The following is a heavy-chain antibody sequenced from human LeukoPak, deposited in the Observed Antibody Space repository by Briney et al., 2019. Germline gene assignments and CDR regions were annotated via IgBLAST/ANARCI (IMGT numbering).Heavy chain of an antibody. V-gene: IGHV4-38-2*02. CDR2: IYHSGST. J-gene: IGHJ4*02. CDR1: GYSISSGYY. Sequence: SETLSLTCAVSGYSISSGYYWGWIRQPPGKGLEWIGSIYHSGSTYYNPSLKSRVTISVDTSKNQFSLKLSSVTAADTAVYYCARDNGDTVDYWGQGTLVIVSS. CDR3: ARDNGDTVDY. D-gene: IGHD4-17*01.